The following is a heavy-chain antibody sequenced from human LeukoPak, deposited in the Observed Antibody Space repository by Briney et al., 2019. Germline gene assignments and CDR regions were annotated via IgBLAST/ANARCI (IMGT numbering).Heavy chain of an antibody. CDR1: GFTFSSYA. CDR2: ISVSGENT. V-gene: IGHV3-23*01. J-gene: IGHJ6*02. Sequence: GGSLRLSCAASGFTFSSYAMTWVRQAPGKGLQWVSTISVSGENTYYADSVKGRFAISRDNAKDSLYLQMNSLRAEDTALYYCAREGSGSPHYGMDVWGQGATVTVSS. D-gene: IGHD3-10*01. CDR3: AREGSGSPHYGMDV.